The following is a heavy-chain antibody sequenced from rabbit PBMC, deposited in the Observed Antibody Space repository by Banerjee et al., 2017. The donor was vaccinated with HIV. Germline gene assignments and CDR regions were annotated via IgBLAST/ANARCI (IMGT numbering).Heavy chain of an antibody. D-gene: IGHD1-1*01. CDR3: ARDASRTNL. Sequence: QQQLEESGGDLVKPGASLTLTCTASGFSFSSSYYIDWVRQAPGKGLEWIGCINIGSSGSTYYASWAKGRFTISKTSSTTVTLQMTSLTAADTATYFCARDASRTNLWGQGTLVTDS. V-gene: IGHV1S45*01. J-gene: IGHJ4*01. CDR2: INIGSSGST. CDR1: GFSFSSSYY.